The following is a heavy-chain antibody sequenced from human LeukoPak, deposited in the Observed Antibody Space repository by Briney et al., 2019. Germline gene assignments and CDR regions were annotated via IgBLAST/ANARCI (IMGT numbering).Heavy chain of an antibody. CDR3: VREAGYCASVCLTSNWFDP. CDR1: GFPFSNHA. V-gene: IGHV3-23*01. J-gene: IGHJ5*02. CDR2: ISNGNT. Sequence: PGGSLRLSCAASGFPFSNHAMSWVRQPPGKGLEWVSAISNGNTYYADSVRGRFTISRDDSKDMVYLQMNSLRDEDTALYYCVREAGYCASVCLTSNWFDPWGQGTLVTVSS. D-gene: IGHD2-21*02.